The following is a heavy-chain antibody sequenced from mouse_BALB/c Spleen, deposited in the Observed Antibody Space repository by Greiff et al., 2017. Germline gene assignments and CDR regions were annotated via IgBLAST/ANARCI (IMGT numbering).Heavy chain of an antibody. J-gene: IGHJ3*01. Sequence: EVKLQESGPELVKPGASVKIPCKASGYTFTDYNMDWVKQSHGKSLEWIGDINPNNGGTIYNQKFKGKATLTVDKSSSTAYMELRSLTSEDTAVYYCARRSLWGAFAYWGQGTLVTVSA. CDR3: ARRSLWGAFAY. CDR2: INPNNGGT. D-gene: IGHD1-1*02. CDR1: GYTFTDYN. V-gene: IGHV1-18*01.